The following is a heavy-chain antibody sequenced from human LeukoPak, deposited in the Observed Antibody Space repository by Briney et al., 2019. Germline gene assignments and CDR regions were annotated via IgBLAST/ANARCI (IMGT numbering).Heavy chain of an antibody. CDR3: AREHLTYYYGSGSG. D-gene: IGHD3-10*01. V-gene: IGHV3-21*01. J-gene: IGHJ4*02. Sequence: GGSLRLSCAASGFTFSSYSMNWVRQAPGKGLEWVSSISSSSSYIYYADSVKGRFTISRDNAKNSLYLQMNSLRAEDTAVYYCAREHLTYYYGSGSGWGQGTLVTVSS. CDR1: GFTFSSYS. CDR2: ISSSSSYI.